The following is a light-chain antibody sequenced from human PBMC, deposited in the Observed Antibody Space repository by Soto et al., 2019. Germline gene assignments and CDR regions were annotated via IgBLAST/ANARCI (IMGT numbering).Light chain of an antibody. V-gene: IGLV2-23*02. CDR3: CSYAGSSTPLI. CDR2: EVS. J-gene: IGLJ1*01. Sequence: QSASVSGSPGQSITISCTGTSSDVGSYNLVSWYQQHPGKAPKLMIYEVSKRPSGVSNRFSGSKSGNTASLTISGLQAEDEADYYCCSYAGSSTPLIFGTGTKLTVL. CDR1: SSDVGSYNL.